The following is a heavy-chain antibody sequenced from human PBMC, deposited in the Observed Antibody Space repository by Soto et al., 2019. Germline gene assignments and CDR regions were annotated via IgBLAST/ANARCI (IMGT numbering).Heavy chain of an antibody. V-gene: IGHV3-74*01. CDR1: GFTFSNKW. CDR3: AADLVAGSGSLGH. D-gene: IGHD3-10*01. Sequence: GGSLRLSCAASGFTFSNKWMHWVRQDPGQGLLWVSRIRHDGVDSNYADFVGGRFTISRDNARNTLYLQMNSLRAEDTAIYFCAADLVAGSGSLGHWGQGALVTVSS. J-gene: IGHJ4*02. CDR2: IRHDGVDS.